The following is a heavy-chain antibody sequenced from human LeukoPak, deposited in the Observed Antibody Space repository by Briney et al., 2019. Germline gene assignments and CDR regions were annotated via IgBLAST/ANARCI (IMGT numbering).Heavy chain of an antibody. D-gene: IGHD6-19*01. CDR2: IYPGDSDT. J-gene: IGHJ4*02. CDR1: GYSFTSYW. V-gene: IGHV5-51*01. Sequence: GESLQISCKGSGYSFTSYWIGWVRQMPGKGLEWMGIIYPGDSDTRYSPSFQGQVTISADKSISTAYLQWSSLKASDTAMYYCARRGKGYSSGWYIDYWGQGTLVTVSS. CDR3: ARRGKGYSSGWYIDY.